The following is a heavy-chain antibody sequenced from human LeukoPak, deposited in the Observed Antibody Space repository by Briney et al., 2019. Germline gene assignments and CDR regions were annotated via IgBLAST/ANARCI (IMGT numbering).Heavy chain of an antibody. Sequence: AGGSLRLSCSASGFTFSIYGMIWVRQPPGKGLEWVSSIFPSGGEIHYADSVRGRFTISRDNSKSTLSLQMNSLRAEDTAIYYCATYRQVLLPFESWGQGTLVTVSS. CDR1: GFTFSIYG. V-gene: IGHV3-23*01. J-gene: IGHJ4*02. CDR2: IFPSGGEI. D-gene: IGHD2-8*02. CDR3: ATYRQVLLPFES.